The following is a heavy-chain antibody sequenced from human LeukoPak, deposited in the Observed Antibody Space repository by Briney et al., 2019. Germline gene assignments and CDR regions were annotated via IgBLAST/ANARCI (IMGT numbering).Heavy chain of an antibody. CDR2: INPSGGST. D-gene: IGHD3-22*01. J-gene: IGHJ4*02. Sequence: ASVKVSCKASGYTFTSYYMHWVRQAPGQGLEWMGIINPSGGSTSYAQKFQGRVTMTRDTSTSTVYMELSSLRSEDTAVYYCARDSSGYYYARGYGSYFDYWGQGTLVTVSS. V-gene: IGHV1-46*01. CDR3: ARDSSGYYYARGYGSYFDY. CDR1: GYTFTSYY.